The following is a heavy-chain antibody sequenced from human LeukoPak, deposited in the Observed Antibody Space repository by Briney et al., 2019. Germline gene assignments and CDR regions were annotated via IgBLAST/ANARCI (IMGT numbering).Heavy chain of an antibody. D-gene: IGHD7-27*01. Sequence: PSETLSLTCTVSVDSTSSSSYYWGWIRQPPGRGLEWIGSIYHSGSTYYKSSLKSRVTISVDTSKNQFSLKLSSVTAADTAVYYCARQKTQWGIEDYWGQGTLVTVSS. V-gene: IGHV4-39*01. J-gene: IGHJ4*02. CDR2: IYHSGST. CDR1: VDSTSSSSYY. CDR3: ARQKTQWGIEDY.